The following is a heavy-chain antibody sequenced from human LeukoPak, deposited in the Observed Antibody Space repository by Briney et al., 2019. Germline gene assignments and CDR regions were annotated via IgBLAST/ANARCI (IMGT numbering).Heavy chain of an antibody. J-gene: IGHJ5*02. Sequence: SETLSLTCAVSGGSISSSNWWSWIRQPPGKGLEWIGEINHSGSTNYNPSLKSRVTISVDTSKNQFSLKLSSVTAADTAVYYCARGDPYRTFDPWGQGTLVTVSS. CDR3: ARGDPYRTFDP. V-gene: IGHV4-4*02. CDR1: GGSISSSNW. CDR2: INHSGST.